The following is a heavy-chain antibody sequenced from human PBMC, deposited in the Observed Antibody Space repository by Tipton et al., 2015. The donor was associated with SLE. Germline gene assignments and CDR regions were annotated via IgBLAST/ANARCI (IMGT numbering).Heavy chain of an antibody. J-gene: IGHJ3*01. CDR2: IYYSGST. CDR3: ARDQTAFDL. V-gene: IGHV4-59*01. Sequence: TLSLTCTVSGGSISSYYWSWIRQPPGKGLEWIGYIYYSGSTNYNPSLKSRVTISVDTSKNQFSLKLSSVTAADTAVYYCARDQTAFDLWGQGTMVTVSS. CDR1: GGSISSYY.